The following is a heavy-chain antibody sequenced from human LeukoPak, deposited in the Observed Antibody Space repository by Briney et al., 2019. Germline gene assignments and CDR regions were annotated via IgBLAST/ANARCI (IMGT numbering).Heavy chain of an antibody. CDR2: ISGSSSYT. V-gene: IGHV3-11*05. CDR1: GGSISSSGYY. Sequence: LSLTCTVSGGSISSSGYYMSWIRQAPGKGLEWISYISGSSSYTNYADSVKGRFTISRDNAKNSLYLQMNSLRAEDTAVYYCARDRAVGIPADGHEFDYWGQGTLVTVSS. CDR3: ARDRAVGIPADGHEFDY. J-gene: IGHJ4*02. D-gene: IGHD6-13*01.